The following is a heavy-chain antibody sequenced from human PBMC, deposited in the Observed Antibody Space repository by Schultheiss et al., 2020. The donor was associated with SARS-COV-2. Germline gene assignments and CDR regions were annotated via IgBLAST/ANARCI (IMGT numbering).Heavy chain of an antibody. Sequence: GESLKISCAASGFTFSIYTFHWVRQAPGKGLEWVSAISGSGGSTYYADSVKGRFTISRDNSKNTLYLQMNSLRAEDTAVYYCAKDLSPGIVATIVEYFDYWGQGTLVTVSS. J-gene: IGHJ4*02. CDR3: AKDLSPGIVATIVEYFDY. D-gene: IGHD5-12*01. CDR2: ISGSGGST. CDR1: GFTFSIYT. V-gene: IGHV3-23*01.